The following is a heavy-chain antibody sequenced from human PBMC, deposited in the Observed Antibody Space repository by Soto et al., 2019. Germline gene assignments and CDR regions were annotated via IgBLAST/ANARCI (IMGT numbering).Heavy chain of an antibody. D-gene: IGHD6-13*01. CDR3: ARVNEVPADGTDFYYYDLDG. CDR2: ISSSGSTI. J-gene: IGHJ6*02. V-gene: IGHV3-48*03. CDR1: GFSFSNYE. Sequence: VGSLRLSCASSGFSFSNYEMNCVRQAPGKGLEWVSYISSSGSTIYYADSVRGRFTISRDNSKNSLYLQMNSLRAEDTALYYCARVNEVPADGTDFYYYDLDGWGQGTTVTVSS.